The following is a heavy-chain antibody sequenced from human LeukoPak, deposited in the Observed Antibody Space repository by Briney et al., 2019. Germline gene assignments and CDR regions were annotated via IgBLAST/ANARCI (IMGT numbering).Heavy chain of an antibody. CDR2: INHSGST. Sequence: PSETLSLTCAVYGGSFSGYYWSWIRQPPGKGLEWIGEINHSGSTNYNPSLKSRVTISVDTSKNQFSLKLSSVTAADTAVYYCARQRWFGELSYYYYYYMDVWGKGTTVTISS. CDR3: ARQRWFGELSYYYYYYMDV. CDR1: GGSFSGYY. V-gene: IGHV4-34*01. D-gene: IGHD3-10*01. J-gene: IGHJ6*03.